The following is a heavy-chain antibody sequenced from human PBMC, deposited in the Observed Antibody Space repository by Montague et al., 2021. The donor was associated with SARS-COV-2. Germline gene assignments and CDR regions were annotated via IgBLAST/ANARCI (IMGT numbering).Heavy chain of an antibody. Sequence: SETLSLTCIVSGYSISSGYYWGWVRQTPGKGLEWLGFIEYSGSTYYNPSLKTRVTMSLDTSKNQFSLKLTSLTAADTALYYCARDITLGMDVWGRGTTVTVSS. J-gene: IGHJ6*02. CDR3: ARDITLGMDV. CDR1: GYSISSGYY. V-gene: IGHV4-38-2*02. CDR2: IEYSGST.